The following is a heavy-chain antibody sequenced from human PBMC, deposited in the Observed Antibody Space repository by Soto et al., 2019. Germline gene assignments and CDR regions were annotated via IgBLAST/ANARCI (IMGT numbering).Heavy chain of an antibody. CDR2: IYYSGST. CDR3: ARDDIVLVPAARTYYYYGMDV. J-gene: IGHJ6*02. V-gene: IGHV4-59*01. D-gene: IGHD2-2*01. CDR1: GGSISSYY. Sequence: PSETLSLTCTVSGGSISSYYWSWIRQPPGKGLEWIGYIYYSGSTNYNPSLKSRVTISVDTSKNQFSLKLSSVTAADTAVYYCARDDIVLVPAARTYYYYGMDVWGQGTTVTVSS.